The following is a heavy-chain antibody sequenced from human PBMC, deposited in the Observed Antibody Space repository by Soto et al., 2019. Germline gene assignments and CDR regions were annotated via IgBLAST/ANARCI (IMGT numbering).Heavy chain of an antibody. J-gene: IGHJ4*02. CDR3: AKYFYSSSSGYFDY. V-gene: IGHV3-23*01. CDR1: GFTFSSYT. CDR2: ISGSGGST. Sequence: GGSLRLSCAASGFTFSSYTMSWVRQAPGKGLEWVSAISGSGGSTYYADSVKGRFTISRDNSKNTLYLQMNSLRAEDTAVYYCAKYFYSSSSGYFDYWGQGTLVTVSS. D-gene: IGHD6-6*01.